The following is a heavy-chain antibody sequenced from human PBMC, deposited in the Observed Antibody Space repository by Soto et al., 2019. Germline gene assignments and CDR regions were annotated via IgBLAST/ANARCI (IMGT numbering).Heavy chain of an antibody. Sequence: QVQLVQSGAEVKKPGASVKVSCKASGYTFTSYGISWVRQAPGQGLEWMGWISPYNGNTNYAQKLQGRVTMTRDTSTSTAYMERRSLRSEDTAVYYCARGREPGQVSWYEGADNWGQGTLVTVSS. V-gene: IGHV1-18*01. CDR2: ISPYNGNT. D-gene: IGHD1-26*01. CDR3: ARGREPGQVSWYEGADN. CDR1: GYTFTSYG. J-gene: IGHJ4*02.